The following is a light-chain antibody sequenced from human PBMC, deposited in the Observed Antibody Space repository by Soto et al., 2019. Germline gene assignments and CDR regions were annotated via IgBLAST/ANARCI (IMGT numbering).Light chain of an antibody. CDR2: EVS. CDR3: SSYTNSSTPPWV. CDR1: SSDIGGYES. V-gene: IGLV2-14*01. J-gene: IGLJ1*01. Sequence: QSALTQPASVSGSPGQSITISCTGTSSDIGGYESVSWYQEHPGKAPKLIIYEVSARPSGVSNRFSGSRSANTASLTISGLQAEDEADYYCSSYTNSSTPPWVFGTGTKLTVL.